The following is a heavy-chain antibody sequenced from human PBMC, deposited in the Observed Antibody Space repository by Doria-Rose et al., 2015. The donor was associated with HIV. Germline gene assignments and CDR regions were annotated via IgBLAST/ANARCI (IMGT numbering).Heavy chain of an antibody. Sequence: SGPVLVKPTETLTLTCTVSGVSLSSPGMGVSRIRQPPGKALEWLAYIFSDDERPYKTSLKSRLTISRGTSKSQVVLTMTDMDPVDTATYYCARIKSSRWYHKYYFDFWGQGTLVIVSA. CDR1: GVSLSSPGMG. CDR3: ARIKSSRWYHKYYFDF. J-gene: IGHJ4*02. V-gene: IGHV2-26*01. D-gene: IGHD6-13*01. CDR2: IFSDDER.